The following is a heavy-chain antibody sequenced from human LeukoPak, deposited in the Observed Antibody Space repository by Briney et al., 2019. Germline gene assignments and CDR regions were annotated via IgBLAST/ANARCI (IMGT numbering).Heavy chain of an antibody. J-gene: IGHJ4*02. CDR2: IYHSGST. V-gene: IGHV4-4*02. Sequence: PSETLSLTCAVSGVSISSSNWWSWVRQPPGKGLEWIGEIYHSGSTNYNPSLKSRVTISVDKSKNQFSLKLSSVTAADTAVYYCARVPVVRGVMGGHFDYWGQGTLVTVSS. D-gene: IGHD3-10*01. CDR3: ARVPVVRGVMGGHFDY. CDR1: GVSISSSNW.